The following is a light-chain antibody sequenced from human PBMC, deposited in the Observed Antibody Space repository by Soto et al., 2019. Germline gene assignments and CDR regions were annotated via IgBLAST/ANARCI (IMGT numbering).Light chain of an antibody. V-gene: IGKV2D-29*01. J-gene: IGKJ3*01. Sequence: DIVLTQTPVSLSVSPGQPASSSCKSVQRLLHSDGKTFLYWYLQKAGLPPQVLIYEVFNRVSGVSDRFSGSGSGTDFTLKISQVEADDVGIYYCMQGTQPPPVFGPGTKVDIK. CDR3: MQGTQPPPV. CDR2: EVF. CDR1: QRLLHSDGKTF.